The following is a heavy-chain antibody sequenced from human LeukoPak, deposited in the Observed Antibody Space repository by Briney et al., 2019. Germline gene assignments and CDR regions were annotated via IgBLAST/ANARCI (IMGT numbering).Heavy chain of an antibody. CDR3: AKGDCSSTSCYVDY. CDR2: ISGSGDGT. D-gene: IGHD2-2*01. CDR1: GFTFSSYG. Sequence: GGSLRLSCAASGFTFSSYGMSWVRQAPGKGLEWVSVISGSGDGTYYADSVKGRFTISRDNSKNTLYLQMNSLRAEDTAVYYCAKGDCSSTSCYVDYWGQGTLVTVSS. V-gene: IGHV3-23*01. J-gene: IGHJ4*02.